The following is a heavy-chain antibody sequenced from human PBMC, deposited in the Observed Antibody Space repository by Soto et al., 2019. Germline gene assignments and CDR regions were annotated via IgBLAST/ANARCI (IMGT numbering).Heavy chain of an antibody. CDR2: IIPILGIA. CDR3: ATLHHCSSTSXNDY. CDR1: GGTFSSYT. D-gene: IGHD2-2*01. J-gene: IGHJ4*02. Sequence: SVKVSCKASGGTFSSYTISWVRQAPGQGLEWMGRIIPILGIANYAQKFQGRVTITADKSTSTAYMELSSLRSEDTAVYYCATLHHCSSTSXNDYWGQGTLVTVSS. V-gene: IGHV1-69*02.